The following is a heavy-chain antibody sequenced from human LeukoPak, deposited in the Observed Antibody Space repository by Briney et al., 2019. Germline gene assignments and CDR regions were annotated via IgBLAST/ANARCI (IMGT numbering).Heavy chain of an antibody. Sequence: PGRSLRLSCTASGFTFGDYAMSWVRQAPGKGLEWVGFIRSKAYGGTTEYAASVKGRFTISRDDSKSIAYLQMNSLKTEDTAVYYCTRDQSTYYDFWSGYSKYYFDYWGQGTLVTVSS. CDR2: IRSKAYGGTT. J-gene: IGHJ4*02. V-gene: IGHV3-49*04. CDR3: TRDQSTYYDFWSGYSKYYFDY. D-gene: IGHD3-3*01. CDR1: GFTFGDYA.